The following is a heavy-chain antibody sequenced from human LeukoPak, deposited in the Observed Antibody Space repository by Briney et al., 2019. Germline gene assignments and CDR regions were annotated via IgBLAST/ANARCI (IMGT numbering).Heavy chain of an antibody. V-gene: IGHV3-23*01. Sequence: GGSLRLSCAASRFTFSTYAMTWVRQAPGKGLEWVSAISGSGNTTYYADSVKGRFTISRDNSKNTLYLEMSSLRAEDTAVYFCARERTLYVSGSGYGMDVRGQGTTVTVSS. D-gene: IGHD3-10*01. CDR3: ARERTLYVSGSGYGMDV. CDR1: RFTFSTYA. J-gene: IGHJ6*02. CDR2: ISGSGNTT.